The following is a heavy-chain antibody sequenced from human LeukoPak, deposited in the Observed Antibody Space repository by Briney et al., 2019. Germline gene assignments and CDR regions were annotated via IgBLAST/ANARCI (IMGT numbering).Heavy chain of an antibody. CDR3: ARPPRQSYYFDY. Sequence: PGGSLRLSCAASGFTFSSYAMNWVRQAPGKGLEWVSRINFDGSSTTYADSVKGRFTISRDNAKNSLYLQMNSLRAEDTAVYYCARPPRQSYYFDYWGQGTLVTVSS. CDR1: GFTFSSYA. V-gene: IGHV3-74*01. CDR2: INFDGSST. J-gene: IGHJ4*02. D-gene: IGHD6-19*01.